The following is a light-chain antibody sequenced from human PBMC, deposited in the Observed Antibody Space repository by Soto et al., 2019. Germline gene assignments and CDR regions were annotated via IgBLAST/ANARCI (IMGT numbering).Light chain of an antibody. CDR1: SSDVGSYNL. V-gene: IGLV2-23*02. CDR2: EVS. CDR3: CSYAGSYV. Sequence: QSALTQPASVSGSPGQSITISCTGTSSDVGSYNLVSWYQQHPGKAPKLMIYEVSKRPSGVSNRFSGSKSGNTAYLTISGLQAEDEADYYCCSYAGSYVFGTGTKLTVL. J-gene: IGLJ1*01.